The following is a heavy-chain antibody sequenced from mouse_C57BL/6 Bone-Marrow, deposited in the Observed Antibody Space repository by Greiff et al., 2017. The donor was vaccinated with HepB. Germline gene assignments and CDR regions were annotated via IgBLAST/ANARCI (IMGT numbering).Heavy chain of an antibody. Sequence: EVQLVESGGGLVQPGGSLKLSCAASGFTFSDYYMYWVRQTPEKRLEWVAYISNGGGSTYYPDTVKGRFTISRDNAKNTLYLQMSRLKSEDTAMYYCARDSSGYVGYWGQGTTLTVSS. D-gene: IGHD3-2*02. CDR1: GFTFSDYY. V-gene: IGHV5-12*01. CDR3: ARDSSGYVGY. CDR2: ISNGGGST. J-gene: IGHJ2*01.